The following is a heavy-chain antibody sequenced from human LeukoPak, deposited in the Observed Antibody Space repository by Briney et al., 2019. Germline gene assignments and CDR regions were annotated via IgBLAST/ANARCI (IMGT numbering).Heavy chain of an antibody. D-gene: IGHD6-13*01. CDR2: IYYSGST. CDR3: ARGKSSSWESDY. Sequence: SETLSLTCAVSGGSISSGGYSWSWIRQPPGKGLEWIGYIYYSGSTYYNPSLKSRVTISVDTSKNQFSLKLSSVTAADTAVYYCARGKSSSWESDYWGQGTLVTVSS. CDR1: GGSISSGGYS. V-gene: IGHV4-30-4*07. J-gene: IGHJ4*02.